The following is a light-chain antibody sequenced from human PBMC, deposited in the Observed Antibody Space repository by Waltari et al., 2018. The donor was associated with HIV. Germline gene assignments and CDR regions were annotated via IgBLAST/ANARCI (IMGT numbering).Light chain of an antibody. Sequence: SFVLTQPPSVSVSPGQTASITCSGDRLGDKFVCWFQQKPGQSPKIIVYQDDKRPSGISERVSGSNSGNTATLTISGTQAMDEADYYCQAWDIREGVFGGGTKLTVL. CDR3: QAWDIREGV. CDR1: RLGDKF. CDR2: QDD. V-gene: IGLV3-1*01. J-gene: IGLJ2*01.